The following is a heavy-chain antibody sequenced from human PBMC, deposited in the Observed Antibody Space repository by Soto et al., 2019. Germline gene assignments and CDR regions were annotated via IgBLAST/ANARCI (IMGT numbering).Heavy chain of an antibody. Sequence: SETLSLTCTVSGGSISSYYWSWIRQPPGKGLEWIGYIYYSGSTNYNPSLKSRVTISVDTSKNQFSLKLSSVTAADTAVYYCARGILLWFGELSVWFDPWGQGTLVTVSS. V-gene: IGHV4-59*01. J-gene: IGHJ5*02. D-gene: IGHD3-10*01. CDR3: ARGILLWFGELSVWFDP. CDR1: GGSISSYY. CDR2: IYYSGST.